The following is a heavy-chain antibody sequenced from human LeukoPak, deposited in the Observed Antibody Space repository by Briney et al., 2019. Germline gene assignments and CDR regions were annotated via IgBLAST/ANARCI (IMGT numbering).Heavy chain of an antibody. D-gene: IGHD3-22*01. CDR1: GFTFSSST. V-gene: IGHV1-58*02. CDR2: IVVGNGNT. J-gene: IGHJ3*02. Sequence: TSVKVSCKACGFTFSSSTMQWVRQARGQRLEWIGWIVVGNGNTNYAQKFQERVTISGDMSTSTAYMELSSLTSEDTAVFYCAADGPADLFDGSEDPPRDAFEIWGQGTMVTVSS. CDR3: AADGPADLFDGSEDPPRDAFEI.